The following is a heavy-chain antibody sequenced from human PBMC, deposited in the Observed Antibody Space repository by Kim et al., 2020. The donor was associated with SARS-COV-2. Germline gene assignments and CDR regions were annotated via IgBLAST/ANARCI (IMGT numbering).Heavy chain of an antibody. CDR3: ARVAGGASSVYYFDY. Sequence: GGSLRLSCGASGFTFSDYYMAWIRQAPGKGPEWLSYISGSIDSTNHADSVKGRFTISRDNAKDSLFLQMNSLRAEDTAVYYCARVAGGASSVYYFDYWGLGALVTVSS. D-gene: IGHD1-26*01. CDR1: GFTFSDYY. V-gene: IGHV3-11*05. J-gene: IGHJ4*02. CDR2: ISGSIDST.